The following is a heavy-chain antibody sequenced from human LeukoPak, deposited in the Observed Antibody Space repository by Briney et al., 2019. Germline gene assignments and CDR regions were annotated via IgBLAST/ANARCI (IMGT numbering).Heavy chain of an antibody. CDR2: IYYSGST. V-gene: IGHV4-39*01. J-gene: IGHJ5*02. D-gene: IGHD3-22*01. CDR1: GGSISSSSYY. Sequence: SETLSLTCTVSGGSISSSSYYWGWVRQPPGKGLEWIGSIYYSGSTYYNPSLKSRVTISVDTSKNQFSLKLSSVTAADTAAYYCARQGEDSSGHYWFDPWGQGTLVTVSS. CDR3: ARQGEDSSGHYWFDP.